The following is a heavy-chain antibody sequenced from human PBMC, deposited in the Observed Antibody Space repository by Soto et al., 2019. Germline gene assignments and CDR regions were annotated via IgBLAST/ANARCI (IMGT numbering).Heavy chain of an antibody. D-gene: IGHD2-2*01. CDR1: GGSISSSSYY. Sequence: QLQLQESGPGLVKPSETLSLTCTVSGGSISSSSYYWGWIRQPPGKGLEWIGSIYYSGSTYYNPSLKRRVTISVDTSKNQFSLKLSSVTAADTAVYYCARQMKVYCSSTSCYAFDIWGQGTMVTVSS. CDR2: IYYSGST. CDR3: ARQMKVYCSSTSCYAFDI. J-gene: IGHJ3*02. V-gene: IGHV4-39*01.